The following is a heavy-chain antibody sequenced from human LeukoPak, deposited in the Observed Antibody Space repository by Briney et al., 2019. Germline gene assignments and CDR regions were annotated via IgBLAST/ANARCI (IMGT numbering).Heavy chain of an antibody. Sequence: ASVKVSCKASGYTFTSYDINWVRQATGQGLEWMGWMNPNSGNTGYAQKFQGRVTMTRNTSISTAYMELSSLRSEGTAVYYCARGGSTSCEYSDWGQGTLVTVSS. CDR3: ARGGSTSCEYSD. CDR2: MNPNSGNT. J-gene: IGHJ4*02. V-gene: IGHV1-8*01. D-gene: IGHD2-2*01. CDR1: GYTFTSYD.